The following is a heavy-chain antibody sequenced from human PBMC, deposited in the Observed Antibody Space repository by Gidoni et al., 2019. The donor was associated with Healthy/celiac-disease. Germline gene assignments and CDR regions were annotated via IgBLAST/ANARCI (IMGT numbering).Heavy chain of an antibody. Sequence: EVQLVQSGAEVKTPGESLKISCKGSGYSFTSYWIGWVRQMPGKGLEWMGIIYPGDSDTRYSPSFQGQVTISADKSISTAYLQWSSLKASDTAMYYCARHLSGYSYAFDAFDIWGQGTMVTVSS. CDR2: IYPGDSDT. CDR1: GYSFTSYW. J-gene: IGHJ3*02. V-gene: IGHV5-51*01. D-gene: IGHD5-18*01. CDR3: ARHLSGYSYAFDAFDI.